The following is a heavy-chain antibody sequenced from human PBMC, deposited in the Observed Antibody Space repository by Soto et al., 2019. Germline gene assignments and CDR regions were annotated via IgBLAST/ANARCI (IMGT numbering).Heavy chain of an antibody. Sequence: PSEILSLTCTVSGGSISSYYWSWIRQAPGKGLEWIAYIYNSGSTNYNPSLKGRVTISVDTSKNQFSLKLSSVTAADTAVYYCAREGRMTIVGGVMVGLSEDAFDIWGQGTMVTVSS. CDR1: GGSISSYY. CDR2: IYNSGST. CDR3: AREGRMTIVGGVMVGLSEDAFDI. V-gene: IGHV4-59*01. J-gene: IGHJ3*02. D-gene: IGHD3-3*01.